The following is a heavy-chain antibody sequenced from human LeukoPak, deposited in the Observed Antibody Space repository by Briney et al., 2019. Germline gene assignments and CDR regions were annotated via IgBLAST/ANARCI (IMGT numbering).Heavy chain of an antibody. CDR1: GGTFSSYV. Sequence: ASVKVSCKASGGTFSSYVIGWVRQAPGQGLEWMGGIVPIFGTANYALKFQGRVTITTDESTSTAYMELSSLRSEDTAVYYCARGAGLGGMDVWGKGTTVTVSS. J-gene: IGHJ6*03. CDR3: ARGAGLGGMDV. V-gene: IGHV1-69*05. CDR2: IVPIFGTA.